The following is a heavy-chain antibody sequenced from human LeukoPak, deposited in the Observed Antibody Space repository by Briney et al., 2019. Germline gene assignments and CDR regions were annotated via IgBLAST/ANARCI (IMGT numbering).Heavy chain of an antibody. J-gene: IGHJ4*02. CDR1: QFTFTTYA. V-gene: IGHV3-23*01. CDR3: TKGTIWLPFDY. Sequence: GGSLRLSCAASQFTFTTYAMSWVRQAPGRGLEWVSSIGDSGVPTYYADSVKGRFTISRDNSKNTLYLQMNSLRAEDTAVYYCTKGTIWLPFDYWGQGTLVTVSS. D-gene: IGHD5-18*01. CDR2: IGDSGVPT.